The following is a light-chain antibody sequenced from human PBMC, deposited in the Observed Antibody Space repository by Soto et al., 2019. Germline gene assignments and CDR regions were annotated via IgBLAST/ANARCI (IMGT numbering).Light chain of an antibody. CDR1: QSISSW. Sequence: DIQMTQSPSTLSASGGDRVSMTCRASQSISSWLAWYQQKPGKAPKLLIYDGYTLESGVPSRFSGSGFGTEFSLTISSLQPDDFATYYCQQYSLYWAFGQGTKVDIK. CDR2: DGY. CDR3: QQYSLYWA. J-gene: IGKJ1*01. V-gene: IGKV1-5*01.